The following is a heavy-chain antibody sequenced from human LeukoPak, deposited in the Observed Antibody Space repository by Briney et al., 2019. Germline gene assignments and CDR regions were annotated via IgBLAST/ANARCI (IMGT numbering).Heavy chain of an antibody. CDR1: EFTLSSYS. Sequence: GGSLRLSCAASEFTLSSYSMNWVRQAPGKGLEWVSYISRRSSTIYYADSVKGRFTISRDNAKNSLYLQMNSLRDEDTAVYYCARDIRPADYYDSSGYWDYWGQGTLVTVSS. V-gene: IGHV3-48*02. CDR2: ISRRSSTI. CDR3: ARDIRPADYYDSSGYWDY. J-gene: IGHJ4*02. D-gene: IGHD3-22*01.